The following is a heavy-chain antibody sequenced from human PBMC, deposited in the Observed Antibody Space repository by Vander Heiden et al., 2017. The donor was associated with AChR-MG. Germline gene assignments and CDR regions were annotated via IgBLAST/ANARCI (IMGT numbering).Heavy chain of an antibody. CDR3: ASPPLARGGRYYFAS. J-gene: IGHJ5*02. Sequence: EVQLAASGGGLVKPGGSLRLSCVASGFSFGPFSFNWVRQAPGKGLEWLSSISITGSYIYYADSVKGRFTISRDNANNSLYLQMGSLTVEDTAVYYCASPPLARGGRYYFASWGQGTLVTVSS. CDR2: ISITGSYI. V-gene: IGHV3-21*02. D-gene: IGHD3-10*01. CDR1: GFSFGPFS.